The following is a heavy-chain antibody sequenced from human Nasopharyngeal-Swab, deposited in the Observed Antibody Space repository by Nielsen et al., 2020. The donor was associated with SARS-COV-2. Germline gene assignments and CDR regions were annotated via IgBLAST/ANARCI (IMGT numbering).Heavy chain of an antibody. J-gene: IGHJ6*02. D-gene: IGHD4-11*01. CDR2: TEIGGTT. CDR3: ARDHLMTVTIPYYYYGMDV. V-gene: IGHV3-53*01. CDR1: GLTVSSTY. Sequence: GESLKISCAVSGLTVSSTYMSWVRQAPGKGLEWVSVTEIGGTTHYADSVKGRFSISRDSSTNTLYLQMNNVRAEDTAVYYCARDHLMTVTIPYYYYGMDVWGQGTTVTVSS.